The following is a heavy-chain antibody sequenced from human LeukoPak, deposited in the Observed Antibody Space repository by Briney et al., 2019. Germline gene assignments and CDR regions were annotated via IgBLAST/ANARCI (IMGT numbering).Heavy chain of an antibody. Sequence: GGSLRLSCAASGFIFNNYGIHWVRQAPGKGLEWVAFIRYDGSNKYYADSVKGRFTISRDNSKNTLYLQMNSLRPEDTAVYYCAKALVYSSSWFACWGQGTPVTVSS. J-gene: IGHJ5*01. CDR2: IRYDGSNK. CDR1: GFIFNNYG. V-gene: IGHV3-30*02. CDR3: AKALVYSSSWFAC. D-gene: IGHD6-13*01.